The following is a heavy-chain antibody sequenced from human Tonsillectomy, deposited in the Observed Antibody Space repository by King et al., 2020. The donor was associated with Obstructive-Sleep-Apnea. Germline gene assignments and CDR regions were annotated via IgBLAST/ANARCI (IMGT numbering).Heavy chain of an antibody. D-gene: IGHD3-9*01. J-gene: IGHJ4*02. CDR1: GFTFSSYS. Sequence: VQLVQSGGGLVQPGGSLRLSCAASGFTFSSYSMNWVRQAPGKGLEWVSYISSSISTIYYADSVKGRFTISRDNAKNSLYLQMNSLRAEDTAVYYCARAIFSGWQWGQGTLVTVSS. CDR3: ARAIFSGWQ. CDR2: ISSSISTI. V-gene: IGHV3-48*01.